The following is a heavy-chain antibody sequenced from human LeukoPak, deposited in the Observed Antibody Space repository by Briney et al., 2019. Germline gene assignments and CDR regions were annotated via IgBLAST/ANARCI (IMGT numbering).Heavy chain of an antibody. CDR1: GHTFTGYY. V-gene: IGHV1-2*02. D-gene: IGHD6-13*01. CDR3: ARAGIAAAGTRPFDP. J-gene: IGHJ5*02. Sequence: ASVKVSCKASGHTFTGYYMHWVRQAPGQGLEWMGWINANSGDTNYAQKFQGRVTMTRDTSISTAYMDLSSLRSDDTAVYYCARAGIAAAGTRPFDPWGQGTLVTVSS. CDR2: INANSGDT.